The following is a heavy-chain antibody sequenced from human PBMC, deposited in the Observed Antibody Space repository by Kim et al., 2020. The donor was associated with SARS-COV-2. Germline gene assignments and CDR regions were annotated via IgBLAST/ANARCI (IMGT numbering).Heavy chain of an antibody. V-gene: IGHV4-31*03. Sequence: SETLSLTCTVSGGSISSGGYYWSWIRQHPGKGLEWIGYIYYSGSTYYNPSLKSRVTISVDTSKNQFSLKLSTVTAADTAVYYCATHQRRGYSYALFDYWGQGTLVTVSS. D-gene: IGHD5-18*01. J-gene: IGHJ4*02. CDR2: IYYSGST. CDR3: ATHQRRGYSYALFDY. CDR1: GGSISSGGYY.